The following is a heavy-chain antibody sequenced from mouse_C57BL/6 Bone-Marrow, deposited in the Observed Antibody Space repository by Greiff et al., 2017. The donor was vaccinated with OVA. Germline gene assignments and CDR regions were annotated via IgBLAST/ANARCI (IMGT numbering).Heavy chain of an antibody. D-gene: IGHD1-1*01. CDR1: GFTFSSYT. V-gene: IGHV5-9*01. CDR3: AGPDYYGSSLWYFDV. Sequence: EVKVVESGGGLVKPGGSLKLSCAASGFTFSSYTMSWVRQTPEKRLEWVATISGGGGNTYYPDSVKGRFTISRDNAKNTLYLQMSSLRSEDTALYYCAGPDYYGSSLWYFDVWGTGTTVTVSS. CDR2: ISGGGGNT. J-gene: IGHJ1*03.